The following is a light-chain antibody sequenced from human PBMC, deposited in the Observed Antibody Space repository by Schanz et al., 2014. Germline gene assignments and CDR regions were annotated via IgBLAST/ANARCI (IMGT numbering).Light chain of an antibody. CDR1: SSDVGTYSF. CDR2: EGS. Sequence: QSVLTQPASVSGSPGQSITISCTGTSSDVGTYSFISWYQQHPGKAPKLMIYEGSKRPSGVSNRFSGSKSGNTASLTISGXXXEDEADYYCSSYTSSSTLVFGGGTKLTVL. CDR3: SSYTSSSTLV. V-gene: IGLV2-14*02. J-gene: IGLJ2*01.